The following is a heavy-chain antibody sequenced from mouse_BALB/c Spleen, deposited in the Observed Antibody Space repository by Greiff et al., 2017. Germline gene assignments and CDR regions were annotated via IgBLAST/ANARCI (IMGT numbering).Heavy chain of an antibody. J-gene: IGHJ3*01. CDR2: ISYSGST. Sequence: EVHLVESGPGLVKPSQSLSLTCTVTGYSITSDYAWNWIRQFPGNKLEWMGYISYSGSTSYNPSLKSRISITRDTSKNQFFLQLNSVTTEDTATYYCARGYYGSSIAYWGQGTLVTVSA. CDR3: ARGYYGSSIAY. V-gene: IGHV3-2*02. D-gene: IGHD1-1*01. CDR1: GYSITSDYA.